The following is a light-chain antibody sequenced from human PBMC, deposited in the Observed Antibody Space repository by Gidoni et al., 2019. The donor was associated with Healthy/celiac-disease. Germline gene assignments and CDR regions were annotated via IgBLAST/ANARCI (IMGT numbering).Light chain of an antibody. Sequence: DIQMTQYPSTLSASVGDRVTITCRASQSISSWLAWYQQKPGKAPKLLIYKASSLESGVPSRFSGSGSGTEFTLTISSLQPDDFATYYCQQYNSYSATFXXXTKVEIK. V-gene: IGKV1-5*03. J-gene: IGKJ1*01. CDR1: QSISSW. CDR3: QQYNSYSAT. CDR2: KAS.